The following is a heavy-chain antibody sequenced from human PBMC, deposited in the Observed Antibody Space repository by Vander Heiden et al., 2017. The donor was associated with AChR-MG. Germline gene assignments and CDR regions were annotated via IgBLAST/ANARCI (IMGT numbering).Heavy chain of an antibody. D-gene: IGHD3-10*01. CDR3: ARDERDKIIDYGSGSYYND. CDR1: GFPVSSNS. V-gene: IGHV3-66*01. CDR2: IYSGGST. Sequence: EVQLVESGGGLVQPGGSLRLSCAASGFPVSSNSMSWVRQAPGKGLEWVSVIYSGGSTYYADSVKGRSTISRDNSKNTLYLQMNSLRAEDTAVYYCARDERDKIIDYGSGSYYNDWGQGTLVTVSS. J-gene: IGHJ4*02.